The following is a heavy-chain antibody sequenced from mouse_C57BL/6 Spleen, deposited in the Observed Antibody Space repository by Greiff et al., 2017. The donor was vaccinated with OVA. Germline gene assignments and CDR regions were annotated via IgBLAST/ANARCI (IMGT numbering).Heavy chain of an antibody. V-gene: IGHV1-4*01. CDR1: GYTFTSYT. CDR3: ARLGPEANFDY. D-gene: IGHD4-1*01. Sequence: QVQLKESGAELARPGASVKMSCKASGYTFTSYTMHWVKQRPGQGLEWIGYINPSSGYTKYNQKFKDKATLTADKSSSTAYMQLSSLTSEDSAVYYCARLGPEANFDYWGQGTTLTVPS. CDR2: INPSSGYT. J-gene: IGHJ2*01.